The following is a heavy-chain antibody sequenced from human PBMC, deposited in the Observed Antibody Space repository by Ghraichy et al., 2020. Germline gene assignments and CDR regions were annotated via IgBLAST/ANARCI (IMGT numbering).Heavy chain of an antibody. V-gene: IGHV1-3*04. Sequence: ASVKVSCKASGYTFTNYAMHWVRQAPGQRLEWMGWINTGNGNTKYSQKFQGRVTFTRDTSARTAYMELSSLRSKDTGVYYCAREEGAAVYFDSWGLGTLVTVSS. CDR1: GYTFTNYA. J-gene: IGHJ4*02. D-gene: IGHD2-15*01. CDR2: INTGNGNT. CDR3: AREEGAAVYFDS.